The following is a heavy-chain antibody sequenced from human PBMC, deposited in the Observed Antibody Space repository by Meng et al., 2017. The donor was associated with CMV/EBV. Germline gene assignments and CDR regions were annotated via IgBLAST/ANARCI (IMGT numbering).Heavy chain of an antibody. CDR1: GFTFSSYA. J-gene: IGHJ4*02. D-gene: IGHD5-24*01. CDR2: ISGSGGST. V-gene: IGHV3-23*01. Sequence: GESLKISCAASGFTFSSYAMSWVRQAPGKGLEWVSAISGSGGSTYYADSVKGRFTISRDNSKNTLYLQMNSLRAEDTAVYYCAKVRWEGVVLYFDYWGQGTLVTVSS. CDR3: AKVRWEGVVLYFDY.